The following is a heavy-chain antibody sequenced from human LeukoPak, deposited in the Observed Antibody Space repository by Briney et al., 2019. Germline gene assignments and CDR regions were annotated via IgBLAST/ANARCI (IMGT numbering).Heavy chain of an antibody. CDR2: MNPNSGNT. CDR1: VYTFTSYD. Sequence: ASVTVSFTSSVYTFTSYDINWVRQAPGPGLEWMGWMNPNSGNTGYAQKFQGRVTMTRNTSISTAYMELSSLRSEDTAVYYCASLVGSSSGGFDYWGQGTLVTVSS. J-gene: IGHJ4*02. D-gene: IGHD6-19*01. V-gene: IGHV1-8*01. CDR3: ASLVGSSSGGFDY.